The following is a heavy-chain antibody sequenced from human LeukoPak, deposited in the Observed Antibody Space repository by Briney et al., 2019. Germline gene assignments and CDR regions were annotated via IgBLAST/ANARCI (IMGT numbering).Heavy chain of an antibody. Sequence: ASVKVSCKASGYTFTSYGISWVRQAPGQGLEWMGWISAYNGNTNYAQKHQGRVTMTTDTSTSTAYMELRSLRSDDTAVYYCARVIVVVPAAWFDPWGQGTLVTVSS. CDR1: GYTFTSYG. V-gene: IGHV1-18*01. D-gene: IGHD2-2*01. CDR3: ARVIVVVPAAWFDP. CDR2: ISAYNGNT. J-gene: IGHJ5*02.